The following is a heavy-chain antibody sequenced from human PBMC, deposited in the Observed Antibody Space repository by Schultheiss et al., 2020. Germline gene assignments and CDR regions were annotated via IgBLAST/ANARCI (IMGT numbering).Heavy chain of an antibody. J-gene: IGHJ6*02. Sequence: GESLKISCAASGFTFSSYWMSWVRQAPGKGLEWVANIKQDGSEKYYVDSVKGRFTISRDNAKNSLYLQMNSLRAEDTAVYYCARARRYLKGSYYYYGMDVWGQGTTVTVSS. CDR2: IKQDGSEK. CDR3: ARARRYLKGSYYYYGMDV. CDR1: GFTFSSYW. V-gene: IGHV3-7*01. D-gene: IGHD3-9*01.